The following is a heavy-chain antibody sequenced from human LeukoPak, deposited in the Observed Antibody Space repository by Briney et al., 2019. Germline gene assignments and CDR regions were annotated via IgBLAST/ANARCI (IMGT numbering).Heavy chain of an antibody. D-gene: IGHD2-2*01. CDR1: GFISSDYY. CDR2: ISSSGSTI. J-gene: IGHJ6*03. CDR3: ARCAVPYYYYYMDV. V-gene: IGHV3-11*01. Sequence: GGSLRLSCAASGFISSDYYMNWLPEAPGKGLEWVSYISSSGSTIYYADSVKGRFTISRDNAKNSLFLQMNSLRAEDTAVYYCARCAVPYYYYYMDVWGKGTTVTVSS.